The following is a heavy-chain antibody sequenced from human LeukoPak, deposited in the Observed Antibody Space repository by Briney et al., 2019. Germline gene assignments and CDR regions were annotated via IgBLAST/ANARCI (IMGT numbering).Heavy chain of an antibody. J-gene: IGHJ6*04. V-gene: IGHV4-59*01. Sequence: SETLSLTCTVSGGSISSYYWSWIRQPPGKGLEWIGYIYYSGSTNNNPSLKSRDTISVDTSKNQFSLKLSSVTAADTAVYYCARDRYYYDSSGYYKRMDVWGKGTTVTISS. D-gene: IGHD3-22*01. CDR2: IYYSGST. CDR1: GGSISSYY. CDR3: ARDRYYYDSSGYYKRMDV.